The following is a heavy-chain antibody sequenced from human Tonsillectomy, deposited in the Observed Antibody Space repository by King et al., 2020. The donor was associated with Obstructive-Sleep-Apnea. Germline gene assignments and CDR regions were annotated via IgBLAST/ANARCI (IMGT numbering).Heavy chain of an antibody. V-gene: IGHV3-7*03. J-gene: IGHJ4*02. CDR1: GFNFGAYW. CDR2: TNELGSDK. D-gene: IGHD3-22*01. Sequence: VQLVESGGGLVQPGGSLRLSCAASGFNFGAYWMSWVRQVPGKGLEWVANTNELGSDKYYADPVKGRFTISRDNAKNELYLQLSSLRVEDTAVFYCARDDYDSSGYFVYWGQGAQVTVTS. CDR3: ARDDYDSSGYFVY.